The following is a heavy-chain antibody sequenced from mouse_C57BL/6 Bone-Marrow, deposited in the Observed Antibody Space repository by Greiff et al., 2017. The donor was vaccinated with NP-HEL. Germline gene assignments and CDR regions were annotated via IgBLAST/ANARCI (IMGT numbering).Heavy chain of an antibody. J-gene: IGHJ2*01. V-gene: IGHV1-64*01. CDR2: IHPNSGST. CDR3: ARRGVYGNYDY. CDR1: GYTFTSYW. D-gene: IGHD2-1*01. Sequence: QVQLQQSGAELVKPGASVKLSCKASGYTFTSYWMHWVKQRPGQGLEWIGMIHPNSGSTNYNEKFKSKATLTVDKSSSTAYMQLSSLTSEDSAVYYCARRGVYGNYDYWGQGTTLTVSS.